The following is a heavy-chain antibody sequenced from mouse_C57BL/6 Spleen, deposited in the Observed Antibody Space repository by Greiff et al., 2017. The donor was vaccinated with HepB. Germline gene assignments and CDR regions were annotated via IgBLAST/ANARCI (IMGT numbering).Heavy chain of an antibody. CDR3: ARGTQASFAY. Sequence: EVKLVESGGGLVKPGGSLKLSCAASGFTFSDYGMHWVRQAPEKGLEWVAYISSGSSTIYYADTVKGRFTISKDNATNTLFLQMTSLRSEDTAMYYWARGTQASFAYWGQGTLVTVSA. J-gene: IGHJ3*01. D-gene: IGHD3-2*02. CDR2: ISSGSSTI. CDR1: GFTFSDYG. V-gene: IGHV5-17*01.